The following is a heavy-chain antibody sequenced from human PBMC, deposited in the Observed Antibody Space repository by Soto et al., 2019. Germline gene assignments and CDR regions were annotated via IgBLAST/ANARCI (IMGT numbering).Heavy chain of an antibody. V-gene: IGHV1-18*01. D-gene: IGHD2-21*02. Sequence: ASVKVSCKASGYTFTSYGISWVRQAPGQGLEWMGWISAYNGNTNYAQKLQGRVTMTTDISTSTAYMELRSLRYEDTAIYYCATGDQLSAEVTGISFSFWGQGTLVTVSS. CDR3: ATGDQLSAEVTGISFSF. CDR2: ISAYNGNT. CDR1: GYTFTSYG. J-gene: IGHJ4*02.